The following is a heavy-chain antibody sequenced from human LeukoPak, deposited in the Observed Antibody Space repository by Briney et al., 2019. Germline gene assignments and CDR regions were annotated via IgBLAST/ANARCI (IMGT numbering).Heavy chain of an antibody. D-gene: IGHD3-10*01. CDR1: GLTFSSYW. J-gene: IGHJ4*02. Sequence: GGSLRLSCAASGLTFSSYWMSWVRQAPGKGLEWVANIKKDGSEQYYVDSVKRLFIIARDNAKNSLYLQMNSLRAEDTAVYYWARSPYGSGSYAPDYWGQGTLVTVSS. V-gene: IGHV3-7*03. CDR2: IKKDGSEQ. CDR3: ARSPYGSGSYAPDY.